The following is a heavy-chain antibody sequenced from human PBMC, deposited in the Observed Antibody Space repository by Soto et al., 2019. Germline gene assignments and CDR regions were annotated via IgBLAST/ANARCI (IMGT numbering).Heavy chain of an antibody. CDR1: GGPFSSFG. Sequence: GGSVKVCFKAYGGPFSSFGLSLVRQAPGQGLEWMGGIIPIFDTTTYAQEFQGRVTITADEPTGTAYLELSSLRSKDTAVYYCAATLSVAAPRFTWFDPWGQGTLVTGS. D-gene: IGHD6-19*01. V-gene: IGHV1-69*13. CDR3: AATLSVAAPRFTWFDP. J-gene: IGHJ5*02. CDR2: IIPIFDTT.